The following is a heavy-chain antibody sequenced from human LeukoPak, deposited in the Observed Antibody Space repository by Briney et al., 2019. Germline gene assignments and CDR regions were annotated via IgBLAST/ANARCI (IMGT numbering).Heavy chain of an antibody. CDR3: AKAPLGRCTGVICYYIDY. CDR2: ISHDGSNK. CDR1: GFPFSDYG. J-gene: IGHJ4*02. D-gene: IGHD2-15*01. Sequence: GGSLRLSCAASGFPFSDYGMYWVRQAPGKGLEWLAVISHDGSNKYYADSVKGRITISRDNSMNTLYLQMNSLRAEDTAVYYCAKAPLGRCTGVICYYIDYWGQGTLVTVSS. V-gene: IGHV3-30*18.